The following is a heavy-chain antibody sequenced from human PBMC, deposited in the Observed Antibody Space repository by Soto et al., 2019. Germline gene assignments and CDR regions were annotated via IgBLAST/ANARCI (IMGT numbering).Heavy chain of an antibody. CDR2: INHSGST. Sequence: SETLSLTCAVYGGSFSGYYWSWIRQPPGKGLEWIGEINHSGSTNYNPSLKSRVTISVDTSKNQFSLKLSPVTAADTAVYYCARRGPMRVVVNRPFDYWGQGTLVTVSS. CDR1: GGSFSGYY. J-gene: IGHJ4*02. CDR3: ARRGPMRVVVNRPFDY. V-gene: IGHV4-34*01. D-gene: IGHD3-22*01.